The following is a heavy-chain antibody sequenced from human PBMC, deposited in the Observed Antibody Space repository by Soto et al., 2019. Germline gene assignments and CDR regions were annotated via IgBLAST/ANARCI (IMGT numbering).Heavy chain of an antibody. CDR2: IIPILDIV. V-gene: IGHV1-69*04. J-gene: IGHJ4*02. CDR1: GGAFSSNA. D-gene: IGHD2-2*02. CDR3: ARDRKYCSTTTCYSPLDY. Sequence: ASVKVSCKASGGAFSSNAISWVRQAPGQGLEWMGRIIPILDIVNYDQKFQGRVTITADKSTSTAYMELSSLRSEDTAVYYCARDRKYCSTTTCYSPLDYWGQGTLVTVSS.